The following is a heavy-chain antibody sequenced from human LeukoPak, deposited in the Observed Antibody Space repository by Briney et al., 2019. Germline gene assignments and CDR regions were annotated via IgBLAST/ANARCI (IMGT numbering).Heavy chain of an antibody. CDR3: AREEDWDIAARPRYFDY. Sequence: ASVKVSCKASGYTFTSYGISWVRQAPGQGLEWMGWISAYNGHTNYAQKLQGRVTMTTDTSTSTAYMELRSMRSDDPAVYYCAREEDWDIAARPRYFDYWGQGTLVTVSS. CDR2: ISAYNGHT. J-gene: IGHJ4*02. D-gene: IGHD6-6*01. V-gene: IGHV1-18*01. CDR1: GYTFTSYG.